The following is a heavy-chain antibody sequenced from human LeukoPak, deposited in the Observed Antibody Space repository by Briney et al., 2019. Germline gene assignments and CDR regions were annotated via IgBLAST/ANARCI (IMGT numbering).Heavy chain of an antibody. CDR1: GGSISGTNW. CDR2: ISLAGQT. J-gene: IGHJ4*02. Sequence: ASETLSLTCGVSGGSISGTNWWSWVRQPPGQGLEWIGEISLAGQTNYNPSLIGRVTMSLDKSSNQLSLHLTSVTATDTATYFCSRESGPFCPFGYWGQGTLVIVSS. D-gene: IGHD1-26*01. CDR3: SRESGPFCPFGY. V-gene: IGHV4/OR15-8*02.